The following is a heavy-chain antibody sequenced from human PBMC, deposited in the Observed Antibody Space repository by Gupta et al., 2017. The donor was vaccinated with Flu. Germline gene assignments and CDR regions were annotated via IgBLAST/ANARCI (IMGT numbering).Heavy chain of an antibody. D-gene: IGHD4-4*01. CDR3: TRLDYSKRIDF. J-gene: IGHJ4*02. V-gene: IGHV4-4*08. CDR1: GDSIKSSY. CDR2: IFSSGSA. Sequence: QVQLQESGPGPVKPSETLSLTCTVSGDSIKSSYWGWIRQPPGKGLDWIGYIFSSGSANYTHSLRGRVVISIDTSNNQFSLRLSSVTAADTAVYYCTRLDYSKRIDFWGQGALVTVSS.